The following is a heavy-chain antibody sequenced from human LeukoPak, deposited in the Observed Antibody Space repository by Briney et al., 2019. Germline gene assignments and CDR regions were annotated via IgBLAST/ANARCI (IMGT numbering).Heavy chain of an antibody. CDR3: ARGHSESSLSFFDF. V-gene: IGHV1-18*01. J-gene: IGHJ4*02. Sequence: ASVKVSCKASGYTFTTYGFKWVRQAPGQGLDWMGWISAYNGDTQYAQKLQGRVTMTTDTSTRTAYLELRSLSSDDTAVYYCARGHSESSLSFFDFWGQGTLVTVSS. D-gene: IGHD1-26*01. CDR1: GYTFTTYG. CDR2: ISAYNGDT.